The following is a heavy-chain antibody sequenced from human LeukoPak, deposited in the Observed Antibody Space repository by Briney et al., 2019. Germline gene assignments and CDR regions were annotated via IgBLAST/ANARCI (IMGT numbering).Heavy chain of an antibody. CDR2: ISWNSGSI. J-gene: IGHJ6*03. Sequence: PGGSLRLSCAASGFTFDDYAMHWVRHAPGKGLEWVSGISWNSGSIGQADSVKGRFTISRDNAKNSLYLQMNSLRAEDMALYYCAKGLRIRDYYYYMDVWGKGTTVTVSS. V-gene: IGHV3-9*03. CDR3: AKGLRIRDYYYYMDV. CDR1: GFTFDDYA. D-gene: IGHD3-16*01.